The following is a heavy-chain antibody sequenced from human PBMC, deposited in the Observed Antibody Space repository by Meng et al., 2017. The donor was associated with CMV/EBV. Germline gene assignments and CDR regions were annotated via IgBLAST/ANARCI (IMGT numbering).Heavy chain of an antibody. CDR1: VGSFRCYY. Sequence: VPLQQCAAGLFKPSGPLSLTCAVHVGSFRCYYWSWIRQPPGKGLEWIGEINHSGSTNYNPSLKSRVTISVDTSKNQFSLKLSSVTAADTAVYYCARVWDSGWDYWGQGTLVTVSS. D-gene: IGHD3-22*01. J-gene: IGHJ4*02. V-gene: IGHV4-34*01. CDR3: ARVWDSGWDY. CDR2: INHSGST.